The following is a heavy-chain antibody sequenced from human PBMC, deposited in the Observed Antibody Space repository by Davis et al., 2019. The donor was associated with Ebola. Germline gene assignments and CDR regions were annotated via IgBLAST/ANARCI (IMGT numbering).Heavy chain of an antibody. CDR1: GYTFTSYG. CDR2: ISAYNGNT. D-gene: IGHD1/OR15-1a*01. Sequence: ASVKVSCKASGYTFTSYGISWVRQAPGQGLEWMGWISAYNGNTNYAQKLQGRVTMTTDTSTSTAYMELRSLTSDDTAVYFRARTTYTWNRHWGQGALVTVSS. V-gene: IGHV1-18*01. CDR3: ARTTYTWNRH. J-gene: IGHJ4*02.